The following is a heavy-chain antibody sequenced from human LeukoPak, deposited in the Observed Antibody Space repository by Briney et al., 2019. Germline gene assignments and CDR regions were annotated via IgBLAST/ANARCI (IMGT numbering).Heavy chain of an antibody. D-gene: IGHD1-26*01. CDR2: INPNSGGT. CDR1: GYTFTGYY. V-gene: IGHV1-2*02. CDR3: ARDRSGAVGATKDNWFDP. Sequence: ASVKVSCKASGYTFTGYYMHWVRQAPGQGLEWMGWINPNSGGTNYAQKFQGRVTMTRDTSISTACMELSRLRSDDTAVYYCARDRSGAVGATKDNWFDPWGQGTLVTVSS. J-gene: IGHJ5*02.